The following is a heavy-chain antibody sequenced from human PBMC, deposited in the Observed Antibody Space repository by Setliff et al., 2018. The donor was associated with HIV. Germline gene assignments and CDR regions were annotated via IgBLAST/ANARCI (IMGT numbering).Heavy chain of an antibody. CDR3: ASSPRKTGTTSA. CDR1: GGSISSSFYY. CDR2: IYYSGNT. V-gene: IGHV4-39*02. Sequence: SETLSLTCTVSGGSISSSFYYWGWIRQPPGKGLEWIGSIYYSGNTYYNPSLKSRVTMSVDTSKNHFSLKLSSVTAADTAVYYCASSPRKTGTTSAWGQGTLVTSPQ. J-gene: IGHJ5*02. D-gene: IGHD1-7*01.